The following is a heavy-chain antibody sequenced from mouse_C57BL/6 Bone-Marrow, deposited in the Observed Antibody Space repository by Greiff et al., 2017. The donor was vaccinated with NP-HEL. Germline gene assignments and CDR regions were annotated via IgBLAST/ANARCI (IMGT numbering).Heavy chain of an antibody. CDR2: FHPYNDDT. V-gene: IGHV1-47*01. D-gene: IGHD3-1*01. CDR3: ASGLRDYFDY. CDR1: GYTFTTYP. Sequence: VQLQQSGAELVKPGASVKMSCKASGYTFTTYPIDWIKQNHGKGLEWIGNFHPYNDDTNYNEKFKGKATLTVDKSSSTVFLQLSRLTSDDSAVDDCASGLRDYFDYWGQGTTLTVSS. J-gene: IGHJ2*01.